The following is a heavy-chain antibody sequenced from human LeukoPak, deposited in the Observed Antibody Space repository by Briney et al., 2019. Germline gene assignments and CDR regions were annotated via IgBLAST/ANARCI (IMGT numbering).Heavy chain of an antibody. V-gene: IGHV1-69*01. Sequence: SVKVSCKASGGTFSSYAISWVRQAPGQGLEWMGGIIPIFGTANYAQKFQGRVTITADESTSTAYMELSSLRSEDTAVYYCARGSKGFRGSATPFDYWGQGTLVTVSS. CDR1: GGTFSSYA. J-gene: IGHJ4*02. CDR2: IIPIFGTA. D-gene: IGHD2-15*01. CDR3: ARGSKGFRGSATPFDY.